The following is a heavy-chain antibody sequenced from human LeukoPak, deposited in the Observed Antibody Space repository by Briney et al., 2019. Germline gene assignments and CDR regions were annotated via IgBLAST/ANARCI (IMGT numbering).Heavy chain of an antibody. CDR1: GYTFTGYY. V-gene: IGHV1-2*02. D-gene: IGHD6-13*01. Sequence: GASVKVSCKASGYTFTGYYMHWVRQAPGQGLEWMGWINPNSGGTNYAQKFQGRVTMTRDTSISTAYMELSRLRSDDTAVYYCAKQPSSSWHRPTYNWFDPWGQGTLVTVSS. CDR3: AKQPSSSWHRPTYNWFDP. CDR2: INPNSGGT. J-gene: IGHJ5*02.